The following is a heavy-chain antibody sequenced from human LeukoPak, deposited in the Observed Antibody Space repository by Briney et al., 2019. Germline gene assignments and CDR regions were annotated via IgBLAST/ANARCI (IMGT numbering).Heavy chain of an antibody. V-gene: IGHV4-59*01. D-gene: IGHD1-26*01. CDR2: IYYSGST. CDR3: ARDLGATGDY. Sequence: SETLSLTCTVSGGSLSSYYWSWIRQPPGKGLEWIGYIYYSGSTNYNPSLESRVTISVDTSKNQCSLKLSSVTAADTAVYYCARDLGATGDYWGQGTLVTVSS. CDR1: GGSLSSYY. J-gene: IGHJ4*02.